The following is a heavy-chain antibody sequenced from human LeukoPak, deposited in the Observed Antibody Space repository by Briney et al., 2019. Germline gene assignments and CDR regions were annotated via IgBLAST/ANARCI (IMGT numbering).Heavy chain of an antibody. V-gene: IGHV3-48*03. CDR1: GLTFSNYE. CDR3: ARASPVYDDLWGTYRSYYFDY. CDR2: ISSSSNMI. D-gene: IGHD3-16*02. Sequence: GGSLRLSCAASGLTFSNYEMNWVRQAPGKGLEWLSYISSSSNMIFYAESVKGRFTISRDNAQNTLYLQMNSLRAEDTAVYYCARASPVYDDLWGTYRSYYFDYWGQGVLVTVSS. J-gene: IGHJ4*02.